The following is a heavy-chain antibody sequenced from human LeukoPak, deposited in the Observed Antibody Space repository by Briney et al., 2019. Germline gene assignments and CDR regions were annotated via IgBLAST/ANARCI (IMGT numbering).Heavy chain of an antibody. CDR2: ISYDGSNK. Sequence: GGSLRLSCAASGFTFSNYGMHWVRQAPGKGLEWVAVISYDGSNKYYADSVKGQFTISRDNSKNTLHLQMSSLRAEDTAVYYCAKVGASEWSIVLGPIKYWGQGTLVSVSS. D-gene: IGHD2-8*01. V-gene: IGHV3-30*18. J-gene: IGHJ4*02. CDR1: GFTFSNYG. CDR3: AKVGASEWSIVLGPIKY.